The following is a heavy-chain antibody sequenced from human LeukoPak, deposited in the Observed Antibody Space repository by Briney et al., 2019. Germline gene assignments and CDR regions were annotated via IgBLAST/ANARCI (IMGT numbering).Heavy chain of an antibody. J-gene: IGHJ4*02. V-gene: IGHV2-5*02. Sequence: GSGPTLVKPTQTLALTCTFSGVSYSTSGVGVGWIRQPPGKALEGLALFYWDDDQRYSPSLKRRLNITKDTSKNQVVLTMTNMDPVDTATYYCARQSRGGFSFDFWDQGTLVTVSS. CDR1: GVSYSTSGVG. CDR3: ARQSRGGFSFDF. D-gene: IGHD3-16*01. CDR2: FYWDDDQ.